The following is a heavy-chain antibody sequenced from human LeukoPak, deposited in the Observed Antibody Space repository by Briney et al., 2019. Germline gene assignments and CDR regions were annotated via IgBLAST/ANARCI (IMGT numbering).Heavy chain of an antibody. Sequence: GGSLRLSCAASGFTFSGSALHWVRQASGKGLEWVGRIRSTANGYATAYAASVKGRFTISRDDSKNTAYLQMDSLKTEDTAVYYCATVLNGYYDSSGYYEGPYYWGQGTLVTVSS. CDR2: IRSTANGYAT. CDR1: GFTFSGSA. D-gene: IGHD3-22*01. CDR3: ATVLNGYYDSSGYYEGPYY. V-gene: IGHV3-73*01. J-gene: IGHJ4*02.